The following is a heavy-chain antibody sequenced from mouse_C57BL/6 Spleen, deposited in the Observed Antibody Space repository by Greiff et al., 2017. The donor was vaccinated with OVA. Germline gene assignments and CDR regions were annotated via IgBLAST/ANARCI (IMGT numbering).Heavy chain of an antibody. CDR3: ARDAYDGYWYFDV. J-gene: IGHJ1*03. CDR1: GFTFSSYA. V-gene: IGHV5-4*01. Sequence: EVMLVESGGGLVKPGGSLKLSCAASGFTFSSYAMSWVRQTPEKRLEWVATISDGGSYTYYPDNVKGRFTISRDNAKNNLYLQMSHLKSEDTAMYYCARDAYDGYWYFDVWGTGTTVTVSS. D-gene: IGHD2-3*01. CDR2: ISDGGSYT.